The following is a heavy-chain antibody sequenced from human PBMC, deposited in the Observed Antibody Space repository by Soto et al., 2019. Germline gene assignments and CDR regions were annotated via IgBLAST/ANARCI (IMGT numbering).Heavy chain of an antibody. V-gene: IGHV3-23*01. CDR3: ANSYDSSGYPGY. D-gene: IGHD3-22*01. CDR1: GFTFSSYA. Sequence: PGGSLRLSCAASGFTFSSYAMSWVRQAPGKGLEWVSAISGSGGSTYYADSVKGRFTISRDNSKNTLYLQMNSLRAEDTAAYYCANSYDSSGYPGYWGQGTLVTVSS. J-gene: IGHJ4*02. CDR2: ISGSGGST.